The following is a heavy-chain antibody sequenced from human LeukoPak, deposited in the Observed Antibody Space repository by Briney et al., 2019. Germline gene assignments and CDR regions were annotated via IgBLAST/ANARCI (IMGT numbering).Heavy chain of an antibody. D-gene: IGHD3-3*01. CDR2: IYYSGST. CDR3: ARITIFGVVPIGDY. CDR1: GGSISSSSYY. V-gene: IGHV4-39*01. Sequence: SETLSLTCTVSGGSISSSSYYWGWIRQPPGKGLEWIGSIYYSGSTYYNPSLKSRVTISVDTSKNQFSPKLSSVTAADTAVYYCARITIFGVVPIGDYWGQGTLVTVSS. J-gene: IGHJ4*02.